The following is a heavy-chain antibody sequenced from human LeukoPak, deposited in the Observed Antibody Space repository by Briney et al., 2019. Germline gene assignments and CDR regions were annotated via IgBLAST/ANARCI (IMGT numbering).Heavy chain of an antibody. CDR2: ITSSGATT. V-gene: IGHV3-23*01. D-gene: IGHD5-24*01. J-gene: IGHJ4*02. CDR1: GFTISTYA. Sequence: PGGSLRLSCAASGFTISTYARTWVRQAPGKGLEWISSITSSGATTYYADSKKGRFTISRDISKNTLYLQMNSLTAEHSAVYYCAKEFIAGDGHVDCDSWGQGTLVTVSS. CDR3: AKEFIAGDGHVDCDS.